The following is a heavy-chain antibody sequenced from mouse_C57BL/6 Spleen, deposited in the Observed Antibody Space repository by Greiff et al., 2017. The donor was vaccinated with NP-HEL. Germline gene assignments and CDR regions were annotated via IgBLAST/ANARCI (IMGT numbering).Heavy chain of an antibody. J-gene: IGHJ2*01. D-gene: IGHD1-1*01. CDR3: ARRGAYYGSSLFDY. Sequence: QVQLQQPGAELVRPGSSVKLSCKASGYTFTSYWMHWVKQRPIQGLEWIGNIDPSDSETHYNQKFKDKATLTVAKSSSTAYMQLSSLTSENSAVYYCARRGAYYGSSLFDYWGQGTTLTVSS. CDR1: GYTFTSYW. CDR2: IDPSDSET. V-gene: IGHV1-52*01.